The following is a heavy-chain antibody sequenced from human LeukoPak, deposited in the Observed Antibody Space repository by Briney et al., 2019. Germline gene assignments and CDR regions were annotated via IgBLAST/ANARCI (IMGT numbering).Heavy chain of an antibody. J-gene: IGHJ4*02. V-gene: IGHV4-61*01. CDR3: AREDYYGSGMGVDY. D-gene: IGHD3-10*01. Sequence: SETLSLTCTVSGGSISSSSYYWGWIRQPPGKGLEWIGYIYYSGSTNYNPSLKSRVTISVDTSKNQFSLKLSSVTAADTAVYYCAREDYYGSGMGVDYWGQGTLVTVSS. CDR1: GGSISSSSYY. CDR2: IYYSGST.